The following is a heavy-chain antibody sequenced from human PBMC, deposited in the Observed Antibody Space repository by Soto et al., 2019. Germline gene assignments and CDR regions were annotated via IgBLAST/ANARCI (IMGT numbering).Heavy chain of an antibody. CDR3: AKCPPSPKMGVTSH. Sequence: EVQLLESGGGLAQPGGSLRLSCAASGFAFSSSAMAWIRQTPGKGLQWVSAITVAGGGIYYADSVKGRFTISRDNSKKTLYLQMNSLSAEDTAQYFCAKCPPSPKMGVTSHWGQGTLVTVSS. CDR1: GFAFSSSA. D-gene: IGHD1-26*01. CDR2: ITVAGGGI. J-gene: IGHJ4*02. V-gene: IGHV3-23*01.